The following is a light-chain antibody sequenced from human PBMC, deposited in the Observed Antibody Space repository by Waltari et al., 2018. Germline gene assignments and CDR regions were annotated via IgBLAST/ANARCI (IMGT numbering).Light chain of an antibody. CDR2: AAS. CDR1: QSLGNY. CDR3: QESYSSPRGA. Sequence: EIQMTQSPSSLAASVGDRVTITCRASQSLGNYINWYVQKAGKAPKLLIYAASSLQSGVSSRFTGSGSETDFTLTISGLQPDDFATYYCQESYSSPRGAFGQGTKLEIK. J-gene: IGKJ2*01. V-gene: IGKV1-39*01.